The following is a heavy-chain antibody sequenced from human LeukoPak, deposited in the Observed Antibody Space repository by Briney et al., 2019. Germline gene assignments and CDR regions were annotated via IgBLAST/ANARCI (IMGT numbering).Heavy chain of an antibody. D-gene: IGHD3-16*01. V-gene: IGHV3-48*01. CDR3: AKDAQPRSRWFDP. CDR2: ISSSKSTI. CDR1: GFTFSNHA. Sequence: GGSLRLSCVASGFTFSNHAMTWVRQAPGKGLEWVSYISSSKSTIDYADSVKGRFTISRDNAKNSLYLQMNTLRAEDTAMYYCAKDAQPRSRWFDPWGQGTLVTVSS. J-gene: IGHJ5*02.